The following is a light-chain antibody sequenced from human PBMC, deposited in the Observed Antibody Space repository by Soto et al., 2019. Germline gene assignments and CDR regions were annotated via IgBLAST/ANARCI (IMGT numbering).Light chain of an antibody. CDR3: CSYAGSYTL. CDR2: DVS. CDR1: SSDVGGYNF. J-gene: IGLJ2*01. Sequence: QAVVTQPRSVSGSPGQSVTISCTGTSSDVGGYNFVSWYQQHPGKVPKLMIYDVSQRPSGVPDRFSGSKSGNTASLTISGLQAEDEADYYCCSYAGSYTLFGGGTKLTVL. V-gene: IGLV2-11*01.